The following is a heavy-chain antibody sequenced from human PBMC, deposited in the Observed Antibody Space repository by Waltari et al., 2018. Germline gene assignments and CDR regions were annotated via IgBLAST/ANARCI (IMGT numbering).Heavy chain of an antibody. CDR2: ISPGDSDT. J-gene: IGHJ5*02. D-gene: IGHD6-6*01. Sequence: GIISPGDSDTRYSPSFQGQVTISADKSISTAYLQWSSLKASDTAMSYCARSRGSARPSWFDPWGQGTLVTVSS. V-gene: IGHV5-51*01. CDR3: ARSRGSARPSWFDP.